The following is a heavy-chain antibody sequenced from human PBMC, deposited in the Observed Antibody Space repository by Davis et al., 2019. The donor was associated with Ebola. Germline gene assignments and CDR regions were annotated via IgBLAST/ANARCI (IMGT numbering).Heavy chain of an antibody. CDR2: IRSKANSYAT. Sequence: GESLKISCAASGFTFSGSAMHWVRQASGKGLEWVGRIRSKANSYATAYAASVKGRFTISRDDSKNTAYLQMNSLKIEDTAVYYCTSSTIEGTDYWGQGTLVTVSS. CDR1: GFTFSGSA. CDR3: TSSTIEGTDY. D-gene: IGHD5/OR15-5a*01. J-gene: IGHJ4*02. V-gene: IGHV3-73*01.